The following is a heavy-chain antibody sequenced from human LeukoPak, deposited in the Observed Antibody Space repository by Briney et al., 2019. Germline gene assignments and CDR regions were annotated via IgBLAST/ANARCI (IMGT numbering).Heavy chain of an antibody. D-gene: IGHD4-17*01. CDR1: GFTFSNYW. CDR3: ARDPFYGDADFDY. V-gene: IGHV3-74*01. J-gene: IGHJ4*02. Sequence: GGSLTLSCAASGFTFSNYWMHWVRPAPWRGLVWVSRIKSDGSSTTYADSVKGRFTISRDNAKNMVYLQMNSLRAEDTAVYYCARDPFYGDADFDYWGQGTLVTVSS. CDR2: IKSDGSST.